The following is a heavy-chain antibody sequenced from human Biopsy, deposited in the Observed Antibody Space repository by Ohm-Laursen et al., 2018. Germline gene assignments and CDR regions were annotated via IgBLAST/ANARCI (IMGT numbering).Heavy chain of an antibody. CDR1: GYSISTAYY. D-gene: IGHD6-13*01. Sequence: GTLSLACSVSGYSISTAYYWAWIRQPPGKGLKWIASIYHIGSTNYNPSLKSRVSISVDTSKNQFSLRLTSVTAADTAVYYCARVGRAAPFDSWGQGTLVTVSS. J-gene: IGHJ4*02. CDR2: IYHIGST. CDR3: ARVGRAAPFDS. V-gene: IGHV4-38-2*02.